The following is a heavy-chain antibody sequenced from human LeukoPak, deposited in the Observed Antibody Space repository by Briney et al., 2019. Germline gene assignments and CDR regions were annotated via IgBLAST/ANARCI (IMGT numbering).Heavy chain of an antibody. D-gene: IGHD6-13*01. J-gene: IGHJ6*03. Sequence: SETLSLTCTVSGGSISSYYWSWIRQPPGKGLEWIGYIYYSGSTNYNPSLKSRVTISVDTSKNQFSLKLSSVTAADTAVYYCARQGREYSSSSYYYCYMDVWGKGTTVTISS. CDR1: GGSISSYY. V-gene: IGHV4-59*08. CDR3: ARQGREYSSSSYYYCYMDV. CDR2: IYYSGST.